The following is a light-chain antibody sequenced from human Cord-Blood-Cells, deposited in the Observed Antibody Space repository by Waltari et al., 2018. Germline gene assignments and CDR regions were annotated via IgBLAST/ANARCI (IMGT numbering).Light chain of an antibody. CDR2: EVS. CDR1: SSDVGGYNY. J-gene: IGLJ1*01. V-gene: IGLV2-8*01. CDR3: SSYAGSNNYV. Sequence: QSALTQPPSASGSPGQPVTISCTGTSSDVGGYNYVSGYQQHPGKAPKLMIYEVSKRPSGVPDRFSGSKSGNTASLTGSGLQAEDEADYYCSSYAGSNNYVFGTGTKVTVL.